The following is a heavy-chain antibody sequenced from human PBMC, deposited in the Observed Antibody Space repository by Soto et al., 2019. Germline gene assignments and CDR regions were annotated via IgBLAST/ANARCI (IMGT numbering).Heavy chain of an antibody. CDR2: IYYSGRT. Sequence: SATLSLTFTFTGDSINSRSYYWWWIRHPAGKGLEWIGSIYYSGRTYNNPSLRSRVSMSIDTSKDQFSLKLKSVTAADTALYFCARQRTSVVTQAYFDVWGPGSLVTVSS. CDR1: GDSINSRSYY. D-gene: IGHD2-21*02. J-gene: IGHJ4*02. V-gene: IGHV4-39*01. CDR3: ARQRTSVVTQAYFDV.